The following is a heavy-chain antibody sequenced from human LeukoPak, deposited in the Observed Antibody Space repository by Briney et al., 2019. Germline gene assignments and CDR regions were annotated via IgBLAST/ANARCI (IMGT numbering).Heavy chain of an antibody. J-gene: IGHJ3*02. Sequence: GASVKVSCNASGYTFTSYYMHWVRQAPGQGLEWIGIINPGGGSTSYAQKFQGRVTMTRDMSTSTVYMELSSLRSEDTAVYYCARAQVVSGNAFDIWGQGTMVTVSS. D-gene: IGHD2-21*02. CDR3: ARAQVVSGNAFDI. CDR1: GYTFTSYY. CDR2: INPGGGST. V-gene: IGHV1-46*01.